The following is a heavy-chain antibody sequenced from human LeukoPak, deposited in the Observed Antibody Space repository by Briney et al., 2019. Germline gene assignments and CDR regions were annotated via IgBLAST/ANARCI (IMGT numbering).Heavy chain of an antibody. D-gene: IGHD2-2*01. CDR1: GFTFNSYG. J-gene: IGHJ5*02. CDR2: IRYDGSNK. V-gene: IGHV3-30*02. CDR3: AKDPDPVVPPAMRWFDP. Sequence: GGSLRLSCAASGFTFNSYGMHWVRQAPGKGLEWVAFIRYDGSNKYYADSVKGRFTISRDNSKNPLYLQMNSLRAEDTAVYYCAKDPDPVVPPAMRWFDPWGQGTLVTVSS.